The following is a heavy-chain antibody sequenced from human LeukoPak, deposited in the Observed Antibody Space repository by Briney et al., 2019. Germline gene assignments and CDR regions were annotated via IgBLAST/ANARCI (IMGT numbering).Heavy chain of an antibody. J-gene: IGHJ4*02. CDR3: ARDLSVTTPFDY. Sequence: GGSLRLSCAASGFTFSNYSMTWVRQAPGKGLEWVSSISSSSSYIYYADSVKGRFTISRDNAKNSLYLQMNSLRAEDTAVYYCARDLSVTTPFDYWGQGTLVTVSS. CDR2: ISSSSSYI. V-gene: IGHV3-21*01. CDR1: GFTFSNYS. D-gene: IGHD4-17*01.